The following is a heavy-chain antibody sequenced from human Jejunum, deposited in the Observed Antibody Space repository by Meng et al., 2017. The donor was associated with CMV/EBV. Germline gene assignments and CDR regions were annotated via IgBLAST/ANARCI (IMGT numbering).Heavy chain of an antibody. CDR3: AREYCSSTSCYGYYGMDV. CDR1: FSDYY. CDR2: ISSSGSTI. J-gene: IGHJ6*02. V-gene: IGHV3-11*04. Sequence: FSDYYMSWISQDPGKGLEWVSYISSSGSTIYYADSVKGRFTISRDNAKNSLYLQMNSLRAEDTAVYYCAREYCSSTSCYGYYGMDVWGQGTTVTVSS. D-gene: IGHD2-2*01.